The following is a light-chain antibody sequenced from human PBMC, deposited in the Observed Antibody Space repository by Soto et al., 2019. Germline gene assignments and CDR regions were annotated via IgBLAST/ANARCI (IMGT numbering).Light chain of an antibody. CDR1: SSDVGDDGF. CDR2: KVS. J-gene: IGLJ3*02. Sequence: QSVLTQPASVSGSPGQSITISCTGTSSDVGDDGFVSWYQQYPGKAPKLMIYKVSNRPSGVSNRFSGSRSANTASLTISGLQAEYEADYYCSSYTQKYIWVFGGGTKLTVL. V-gene: IGLV2-14*01. CDR3: SSYTQKYIWV.